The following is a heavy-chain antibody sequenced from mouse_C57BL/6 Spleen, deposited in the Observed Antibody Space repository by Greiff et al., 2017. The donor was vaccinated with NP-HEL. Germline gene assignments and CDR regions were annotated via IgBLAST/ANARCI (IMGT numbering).Heavy chain of an antibody. V-gene: IGHV1-18*01. CDR3: ARGNSAWFAY. J-gene: IGHJ3*01. Sequence: EVHLVESGPELVKPGASVKIPCKASGYTFTDYNMDWVKQSHGKSLEWIGDINPNNGGTIYNQKFKGKATLTVDKSSSTAYMELRSLTSEDTAVYYCARGNSAWFAYWGQGTLVTVSA. CDR1: GYTFTDYN. CDR2: INPNNGGT.